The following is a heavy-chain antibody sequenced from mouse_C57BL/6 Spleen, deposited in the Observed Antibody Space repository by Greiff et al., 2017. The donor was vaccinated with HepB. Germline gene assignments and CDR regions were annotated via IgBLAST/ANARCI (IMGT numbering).Heavy chain of an antibody. J-gene: IGHJ2*01. CDR3: ARDDGKGYFDY. D-gene: IGHD2-1*01. Sequence: EVQLVESGGGLVKPRGSLKLSCAASGFTFSSYAMSWVRQTPEKRLEWVATISDGGSYTYYPDNVKGRFTISRDNAKNNLYLQMSHLKSEDTAMYYCARDDGKGYFDYWGQGTTLTVSS. CDR1: GFTFSSYA. CDR2: ISDGGSYT. V-gene: IGHV5-4*01.